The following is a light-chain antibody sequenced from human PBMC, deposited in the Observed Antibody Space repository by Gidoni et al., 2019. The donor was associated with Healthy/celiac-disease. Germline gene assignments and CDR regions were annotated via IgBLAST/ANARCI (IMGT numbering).Light chain of an antibody. V-gene: IGLV3-1*01. J-gene: IGLJ2*01. CDR3: QAWDSSTAPVV. CDR1: KLGDKY. CDR2: QAS. Sequence: SYELTQPPSVSGSPGQTASITCSGDKLGDKYACWYQQKPGQSPVLVIYQASKRPSGIPERFSGSNSGNTATLTLSGTQAMDEADYFCQAWDSSTAPVVFGGGPTLTVL.